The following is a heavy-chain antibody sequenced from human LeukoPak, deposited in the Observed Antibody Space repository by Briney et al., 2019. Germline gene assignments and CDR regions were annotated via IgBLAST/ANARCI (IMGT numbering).Heavy chain of an antibody. D-gene: IGHD1-26*01. Sequence: PSETVSLICTVSGGSISSSIYYWGWIRQPPGKGREGIVSIYYIWSPYYNRSLKSRVIISVDTSKQQFSLRLSSVTAADTAMYFCARLGGVRHYFDYWGQGSLVTVSS. V-gene: IGHV4-39*01. CDR2: IYYIWSP. CDR3: ARLGGVRHYFDY. CDR1: GGSISSSIYY. J-gene: IGHJ4*02.